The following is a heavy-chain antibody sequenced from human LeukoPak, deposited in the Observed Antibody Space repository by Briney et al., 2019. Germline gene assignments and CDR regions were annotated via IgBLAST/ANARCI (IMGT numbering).Heavy chain of an antibody. D-gene: IGHD2-2*01. CDR2: ISGSGGST. CDR1: GFTFSSYA. Sequence: GGSLRLSCAASGFTFSSYAMSWVRQAPGKGLEWVSAISGSGGSTYYADSVKGRFTISRDNSKNSLFLQMNSLRAEDTAVYYCARLPAYCSSISCYYDYWGQGTLVTVSS. CDR3: ARLPAYCSSISCYYDY. J-gene: IGHJ4*02. V-gene: IGHV3-23*01.